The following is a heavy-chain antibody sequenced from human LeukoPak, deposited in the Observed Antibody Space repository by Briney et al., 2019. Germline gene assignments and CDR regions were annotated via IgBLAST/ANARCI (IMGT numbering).Heavy chain of an antibody. V-gene: IGHV4-39*01. J-gene: IGHJ4*02. CDR2: IYYSGRT. D-gene: IGHD3-9*01. CDR1: SGSISSSSNF. Sequence: SETLSLPCSVSSGSISSSSNFWAWIRQPAGKGLEWMGSIYYSGRTFYNPSLKSRVTISVDTSKNQFSLKLSSVTAADTAVYYCATTGDISTGHYAGYWGQGTLVTVSS. CDR3: ATTGDISTGHYAGY.